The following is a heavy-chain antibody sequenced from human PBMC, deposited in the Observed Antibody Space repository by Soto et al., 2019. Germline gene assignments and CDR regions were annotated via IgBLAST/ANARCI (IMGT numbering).Heavy chain of an antibody. V-gene: IGHV3-53*01. D-gene: IGHD6-13*01. Sequence: VGSLRLSCAASGFTVSSNYMSWVRQAPGKGLEWVSVIYSGGSTYYADSVKGRFTISRDNSKNKLYLQMNSLRAEDTAVYYCARSSNSIAAAGTGFDYWGQGTLVTVS. CDR1: GFTVSSNY. J-gene: IGHJ4*02. CDR2: IYSGGST. CDR3: ARSSNSIAAAGTGFDY.